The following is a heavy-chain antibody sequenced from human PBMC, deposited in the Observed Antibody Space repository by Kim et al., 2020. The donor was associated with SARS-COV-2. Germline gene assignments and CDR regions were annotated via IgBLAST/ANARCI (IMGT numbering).Heavy chain of an antibody. D-gene: IGHD2-15*01. CDR2: T. CDR3: ASNGREGWFDP. Sequence: TNYTPSLKSRVTISVDTSKNQFSLKLSSVTAADTAVYYCASNGREGWFDPWGQGTLVTVSS. V-gene: IGHV4-59*01. J-gene: IGHJ5*02.